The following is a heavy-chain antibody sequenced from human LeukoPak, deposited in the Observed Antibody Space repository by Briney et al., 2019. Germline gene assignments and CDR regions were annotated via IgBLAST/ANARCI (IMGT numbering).Heavy chain of an antibody. Sequence: GGSLRLSCAASGFTFSSYEMNWVRQAPGKGLEWVSYISSSGSTIYYADSVKGRFTISRDNAKSSLYLQMNSLRAEDTAVYYCARMSWLLDYWGQGTLVTVSS. V-gene: IGHV3-48*03. J-gene: IGHJ4*02. CDR2: ISSSGSTI. D-gene: IGHD5-12*01. CDR3: ARMSWLLDY. CDR1: GFTFSSYE.